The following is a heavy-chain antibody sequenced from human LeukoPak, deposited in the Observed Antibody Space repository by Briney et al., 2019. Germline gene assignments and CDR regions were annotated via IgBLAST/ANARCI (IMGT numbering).Heavy chain of an antibody. D-gene: IGHD2-2*01. Sequence: SGTLSLTCAVSGGSISSTNWWSWVRQPPGKGLEWIGEIYDSGSTNYSPSLKSRVTISVDKSKNQFSLKVHSVTAADTAVYYCARTPYQLLFPYYFDYWGQGTLVTVSS. V-gene: IGHV4-4*02. CDR1: GGSISSTNW. CDR2: IYDSGST. J-gene: IGHJ4*02. CDR3: ARTPYQLLFPYYFDY.